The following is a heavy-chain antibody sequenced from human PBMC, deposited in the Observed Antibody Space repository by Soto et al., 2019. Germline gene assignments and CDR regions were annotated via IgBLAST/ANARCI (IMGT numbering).Heavy chain of an antibody. V-gene: IGHV3-9*01. D-gene: IGHD3-22*01. Sequence: GGSLRLSCVASGFNFDDSAMNWVRQVPGKGLEWVSGITWNSGHILYADSVKGRFTISRDNAKKSLYPELNSLRPEDTALYYCAKGRSSMIVVVMDYWGQGTPVTVSS. CDR1: GFNFDDSA. CDR2: ITWNSGHI. CDR3: AKGRSSMIVVVMDY. J-gene: IGHJ4*02.